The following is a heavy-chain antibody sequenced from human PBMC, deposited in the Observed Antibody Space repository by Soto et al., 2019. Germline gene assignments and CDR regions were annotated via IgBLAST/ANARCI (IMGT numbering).Heavy chain of an antibody. J-gene: IGHJ6*02. CDR2: ISGSGSST. Sequence: GSLRLSCAASGFTFSNYAMNWVRQAPGKGLEWVSGISGSGSSTYYADSVKGRFTISRDNSKNRMYLQVHSLRAEDTAAYYCAKAVTISGSFYYGMDVWGQGTTVTVSS. V-gene: IGHV3-23*01. CDR3: AKAVTISGSFYYGMDV. D-gene: IGHD3-3*01. CDR1: GFTFSNYA.